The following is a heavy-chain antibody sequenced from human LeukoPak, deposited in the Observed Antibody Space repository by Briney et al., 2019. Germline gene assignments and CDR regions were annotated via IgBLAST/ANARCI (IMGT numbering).Heavy chain of an antibody. Sequence: ASVKVSCKASGYTFARYGISWVRQAPGQGREWMGWISANNGDTNSAQKFQDRVTMTTDTSTSTAYMELRSLRSDDTAVYYCARDFFHGHCAGLSCFFPDYWGQGSLVTVSS. CDR3: ARDFFHGHCAGLSCFFPDY. CDR1: GYTFARYG. CDR2: ISANNGDT. D-gene: IGHD2-15*01. V-gene: IGHV1-18*01. J-gene: IGHJ4*02.